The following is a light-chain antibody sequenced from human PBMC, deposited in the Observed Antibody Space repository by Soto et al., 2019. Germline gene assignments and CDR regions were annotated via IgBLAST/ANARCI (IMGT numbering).Light chain of an antibody. J-gene: IGKJ2*01. Sequence: DIQMTQSPSSLSASVGDRVAITCRAGQGITDYLNWYQQKAGKAPKLLISSASRLQSGVPSRFSGYRSGTDFTLTINSLQPEDFATYYCQQTYSPPPTFGQGTKLE. V-gene: IGKV1-39*01. CDR2: SAS. CDR3: QQTYSPPPT. CDR1: QGITDY.